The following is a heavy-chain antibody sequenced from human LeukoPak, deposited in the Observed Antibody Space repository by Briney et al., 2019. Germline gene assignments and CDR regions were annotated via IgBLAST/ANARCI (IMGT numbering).Heavy chain of an antibody. CDR2: ISYDGSNK. V-gene: IGHV3-30-3*01. D-gene: IGHD1-26*01. J-gene: IGHJ4*02. CDR1: GFTFSSYA. Sequence: PGRSLRLSCAASGFTFSSYAMHWVRQAPGKGLEWVAVISYDGSNKYYADSVKGRFTISRDNSKNTLYLQMNSLRAEDTAVYYCGRDRVGANDYFDYWGQGTLVTVSS. CDR3: GRDRVGANDYFDY.